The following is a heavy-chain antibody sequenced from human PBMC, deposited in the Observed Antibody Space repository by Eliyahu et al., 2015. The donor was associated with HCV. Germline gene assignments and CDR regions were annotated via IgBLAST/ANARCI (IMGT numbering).Heavy chain of an antibody. CDR1: GGXXSRGXYY. D-gene: IGHD2-15*01. Sequence: QVQLQESGPGLVKPSQTLSLTCTVPGGXXSRGXYYWSWIRQHPGKGLEWIGYIYYSGSTYYNPSLKSRVTISVDTSKNQFSLKLSSVTAADTAVYYCATQRGGSVVAATFSGFDPWGQGTLVTVSS. CDR3: ATQRGGSVVAATFSGFDP. CDR2: IYYSGST. J-gene: IGHJ5*02. V-gene: IGHV4-31*03.